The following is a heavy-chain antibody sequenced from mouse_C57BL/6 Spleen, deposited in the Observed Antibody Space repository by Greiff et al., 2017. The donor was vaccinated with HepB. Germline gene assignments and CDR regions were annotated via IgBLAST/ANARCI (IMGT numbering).Heavy chain of an antibody. V-gene: IGHV5-17*01. D-gene: IGHD1-1*01. CDR2: ISSGSSTI. CDR3: ARDYFGGAMDY. Sequence: EVQRVESGGGLVKPGGSLKLSCAASGFTFSEYGMHWVRQAPEKGLEWVAYISSGSSTIYYADTVKGRFTISRDNAKNTLFLQMTSLRSEDTAMYYCARDYFGGAMDYWGQGTSVTVSS. CDR1: GFTFSEYG. J-gene: IGHJ4*01.